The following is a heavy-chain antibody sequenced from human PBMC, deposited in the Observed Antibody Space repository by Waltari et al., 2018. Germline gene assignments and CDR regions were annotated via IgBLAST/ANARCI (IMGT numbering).Heavy chain of an antibody. CDR2: IYHSGST. Sequence: QVQLQESGPGLVKPSETLSLTCTVSGYSISSGYYWGWIRQPPGKGLEWIGSIYHSGSTYYNPSLKSRVTISVDTSKNQFSPKLSSVTAADTAVYYCARDPMYSSGPRGAFDIWGQGTMVTVSS. V-gene: IGHV4-38-2*02. CDR3: ARDPMYSSGPRGAFDI. D-gene: IGHD6-19*01. J-gene: IGHJ3*02. CDR1: GYSISSGYY.